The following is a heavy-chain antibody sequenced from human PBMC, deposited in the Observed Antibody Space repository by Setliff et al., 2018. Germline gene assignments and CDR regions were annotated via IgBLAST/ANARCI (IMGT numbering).Heavy chain of an antibody. Sequence: GSLRLSCVASGFTFSNYEFNWVRRAPGKGLEWISYISNGGGAVKYADSVKGRFTISRDNAKSSLYLQMNSLRAEDTAVYYCARSETCHSTHCSPYDYWGQGTPVTVSS. D-gene: IGHD2-2*01. V-gene: IGHV3-48*03. CDR2: ISNGGGAV. CDR3: ARSETCHSTHCSPYDY. J-gene: IGHJ4*02. CDR1: GFTFSNYE.